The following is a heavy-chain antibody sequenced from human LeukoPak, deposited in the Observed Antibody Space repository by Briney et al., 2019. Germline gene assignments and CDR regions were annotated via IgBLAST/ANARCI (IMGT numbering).Heavy chain of an antibody. D-gene: IGHD3-22*01. CDR3: ARANSYDSSGHYYEFGY. CDR1: GGSISSYY. CDR2: IYTSGIT. J-gene: IGHJ4*02. V-gene: IGHV4-4*07. Sequence: SETLPLTCTVSGGSISSYYWSWIRQPAGKGLEWIGRIYTSGITNYNPSLKSRVTMSVDTSKNQFSLKLTSVTAAGTAVYYCARANSYDSSGHYYEFGYWGQGTLVTVSS.